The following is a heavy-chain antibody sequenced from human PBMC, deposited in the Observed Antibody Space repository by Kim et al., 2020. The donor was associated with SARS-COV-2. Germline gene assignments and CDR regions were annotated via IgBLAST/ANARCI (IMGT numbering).Heavy chain of an antibody. J-gene: IGHJ5*02. Sequence: SETLSLTCTVSGGSISSSSYYWGWIRQPPGKGLEWIGSIYYSGSTYYNPSLKSRVTISVDTSKNQFSLKLSSVTAADTAVYYCARHPAGDSSGYFQEVNWFDPWGQGTLVTVSS. CDR2: IYYSGST. D-gene: IGHD3-22*01. CDR3: ARHPAGDSSGYFQEVNWFDP. V-gene: IGHV4-39*01. CDR1: GGSISSSSYY.